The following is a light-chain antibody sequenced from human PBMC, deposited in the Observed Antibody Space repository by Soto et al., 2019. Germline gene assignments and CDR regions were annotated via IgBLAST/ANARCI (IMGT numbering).Light chain of an antibody. V-gene: IGKV1-39*01. CDR1: KSISSY. CDR3: QKSYTATRT. CDR2: GAS. Sequence: DIQMTQSPSSLTASVGDRISITCRASKSISSYLSWYQQKPGKAPKLRIYGASNLQSGVPSRFSGSGSETRFTLKISSLQPEDFATNYCQKSYTATRTLAQGTKLEIK. J-gene: IGKJ2*01.